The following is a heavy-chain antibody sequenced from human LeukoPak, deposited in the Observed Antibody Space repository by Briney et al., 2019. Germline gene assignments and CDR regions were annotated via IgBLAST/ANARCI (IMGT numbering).Heavy chain of an antibody. J-gene: IGHJ6*02. CDR3: ARLQLWQNYYYYGMDV. V-gene: IGHV1-2*02. D-gene: IGHD5-18*01. CDR1: GYTFTGYY. CDR2: INPNSGGT. Sequence: ASVKVSCKASGYTFTGYYMHWVRQAPGQGLEWMGWINPNSGGTNYAQKFQGRVTMTRDTSISTAYMELSRLRSDDTAVHYCARLQLWQNYYYYGMDVWGQGTTVTVSS.